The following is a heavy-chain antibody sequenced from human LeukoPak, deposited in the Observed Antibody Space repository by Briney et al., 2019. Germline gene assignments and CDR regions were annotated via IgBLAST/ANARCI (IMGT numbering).Heavy chain of an antibody. J-gene: IGHJ3*01. CDR2: LSSVGSYK. D-gene: IGHD2-21*01. Sequence: GGSLRLTCAASGFIFSDYDMNWVRQAPGQGLEWVALLSSVGSYKYYADSVKGRFTISRDNAKSLVYLQLNSLRAGDTALYYCARGGKKGGSDSLHLWGPGTMVTVAS. V-gene: IGHV3-21*01. CDR3: ARGGKKGGSDSLHL. CDR1: GFIFSDYD.